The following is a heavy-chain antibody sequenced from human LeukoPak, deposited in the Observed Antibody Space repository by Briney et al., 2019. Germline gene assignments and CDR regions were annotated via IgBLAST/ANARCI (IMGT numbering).Heavy chain of an antibody. Sequence: PGGSLRLSCAASGFTFSNAWMSWVRQAPGKGLEWVGRIKSKTDGGTTDYAAPVKGRFTISRDDSKNSLYLQMNSLKTEDTAVYYCGRVKDYVGAFDIWGQGTMVTVSS. CDR2: IKSKTDGGTT. CDR1: GFTFSNAW. V-gene: IGHV3-15*01. D-gene: IGHD4-23*01. CDR3: GRVKDYVGAFDI. J-gene: IGHJ3*02.